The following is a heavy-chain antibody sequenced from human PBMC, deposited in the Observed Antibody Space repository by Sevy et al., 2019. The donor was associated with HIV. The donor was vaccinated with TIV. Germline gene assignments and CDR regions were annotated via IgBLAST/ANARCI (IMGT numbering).Heavy chain of an antibody. CDR3: ARVRYDYVWGSYLDYYGMDV. V-gene: IGHV4-61*01. J-gene: IGHJ6*02. CDR1: GGSVSSGSYY. CDR2: IYYSGST. Sequence: SETLSLTCTVSGGSVSSGSYYWSWIRQPPGKGLEWIGYIYYSGSTNYNPSLKSRVTISVDTSKNQFSLKLSSVTAADTAVYSCARVRYDYVWGSYLDYYGMDVWGQGTTVTVSS. D-gene: IGHD3-16*02.